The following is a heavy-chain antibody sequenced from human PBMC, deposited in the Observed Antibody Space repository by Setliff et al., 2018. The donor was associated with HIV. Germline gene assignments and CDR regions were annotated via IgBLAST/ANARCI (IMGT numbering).Heavy chain of an antibody. V-gene: IGHV4-39*01. CDR1: GGSFSGYY. J-gene: IGHJ4*02. CDR2: ISYTGST. D-gene: IGHD3-9*01. CDR3: ARQTWEYYDTLTGYYRSPKNFDS. Sequence: SETLSLTCTVSGGSFSGYYWGWIRQPPGKGLEWIGTISYTGSTYYDPSLKSRVTISLDTSKNQFFLKLSSVTAPDTAIYYCARQTWEYYDTLTGYYRSPKNFDSWGQGTLVTVSS.